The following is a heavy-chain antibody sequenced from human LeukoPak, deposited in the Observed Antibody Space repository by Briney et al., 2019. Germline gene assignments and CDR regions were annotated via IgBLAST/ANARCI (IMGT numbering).Heavy chain of an antibody. CDR3: ATARYSSGWQVSFDY. D-gene: IGHD6-19*01. Sequence: ASVKVSCKVSGYTLTELSMHWVRQAPGKGLEWMGGFGPEDGETIYAQKFQGRVTMTEDTSTDTAYMELSSLRSEDTAVYYCATARYSSGWQVSFDYWGQGTLVTVSS. CDR2: FGPEDGET. V-gene: IGHV1-24*01. J-gene: IGHJ4*02. CDR1: GYTLTELS.